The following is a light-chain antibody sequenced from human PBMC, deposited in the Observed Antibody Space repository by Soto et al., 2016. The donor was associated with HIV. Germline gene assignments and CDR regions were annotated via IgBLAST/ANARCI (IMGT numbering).Light chain of an antibody. CDR2: DDT. Sequence: SYVLTQPPSVSVAPGQTARITCGGNNIGSESVHWYQQKSGQAPVLLIYDDTDRPSGIPERFSGSNFENTATLTINRVEVGDEADYYCQVWLSSSDQWVFGGGTKLTVL. V-gene: IGLV3-21*02. CDR3: QVWLSSSDQWV. CDR1: NIGSES. J-gene: IGLJ3*02.